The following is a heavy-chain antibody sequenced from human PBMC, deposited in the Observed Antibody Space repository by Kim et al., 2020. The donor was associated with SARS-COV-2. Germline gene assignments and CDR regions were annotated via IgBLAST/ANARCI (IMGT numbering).Heavy chain of an antibody. CDR2: ISGSGGST. D-gene: IGHD3-3*01. CDR3: VNRTPRDYDFWSGYYTGDAFDI. CDR1: GFTFSSYA. V-gene: IGHV3-23*01. Sequence: GGSLRLSCAASGFTFSSYAMSWVRQAPGKGLEWVSAISGSGGSTYYADSVKGRFTISRDNSKNTLYLQMNSLRAEDTAVYYCVNRTPRDYDFWSGYYTGDAFDIWGQGTMVTVSS. J-gene: IGHJ3*02.